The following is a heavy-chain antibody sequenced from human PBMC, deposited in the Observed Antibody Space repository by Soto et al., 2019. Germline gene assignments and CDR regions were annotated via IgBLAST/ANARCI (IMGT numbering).Heavy chain of an antibody. CDR1: GYTFTSYG. V-gene: IGHV1-18*01. D-gene: IGHD3-22*01. J-gene: IGHJ4*02. CDR3: ARVVSSGYYPGSYDY. Sequence: ASVKVSCKASGYTFTSYGISWVRQAPGQGLEWMGWISAYNGNTNYAQKLQGRVTMTTDTSTSTAYMELRSLRSDDTAVYYCARVVSSGYYPGSYDYWGQGTLVTVSS. CDR2: ISAYNGNT.